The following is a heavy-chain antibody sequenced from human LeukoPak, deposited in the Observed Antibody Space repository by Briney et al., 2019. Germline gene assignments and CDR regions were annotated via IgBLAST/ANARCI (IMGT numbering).Heavy chain of an antibody. CDR3: ASRSRFPGIAAAGTPYY. J-gene: IGHJ4*02. Sequence: TGGSLRLSCAASGFTFSSYSMNWVRQAPGKGLEWVSSISSSSSYIYYADSVKGRFTISRDNSKNTLYLQMNSLRAEDTAVYYCASRSRFPGIAAAGTPYYWGQGTLVTVSS. D-gene: IGHD6-13*01. CDR1: GFTFSSYS. CDR2: ISSSSSYI. V-gene: IGHV3-21*01.